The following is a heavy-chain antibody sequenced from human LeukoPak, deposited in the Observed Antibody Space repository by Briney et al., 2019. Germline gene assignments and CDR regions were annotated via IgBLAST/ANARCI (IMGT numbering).Heavy chain of an antibody. J-gene: IGHJ5*02. CDR2: IYYSGST. V-gene: IGHV4-59*01. D-gene: IGHD3-10*01. Sequence: PSETLSLTCTVSGGSISSYYWSWIRQPPGKGLEWIGYIYYSGSTNYNPSLKSRVTISVDTSKNQFSLKLSSVTAADTAVYYCARDSRWFGELFSFDPWGQGTLVTVSS. CDR3: ARDSRWFGELFSFDP. CDR1: GGSISSYY.